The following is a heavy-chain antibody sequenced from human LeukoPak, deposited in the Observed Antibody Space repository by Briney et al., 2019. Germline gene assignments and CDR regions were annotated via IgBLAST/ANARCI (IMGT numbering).Heavy chain of an antibody. CDR3: TKRPFSGYFDY. J-gene: IGHJ4*02. CDR2: IKQDGSEK. Sequence: GGSLRLSCAASGFTFSSYWMSWVRQAPGKGLEWVANIKQDGSEKYYVDSVKGRFTISRDNAKNSLYLQMNSLRAEDTAVYYCTKRPFSGYFDYWGQGTLVTVSS. D-gene: IGHD1-1*01. CDR1: GFTFSSYW. V-gene: IGHV3-7*03.